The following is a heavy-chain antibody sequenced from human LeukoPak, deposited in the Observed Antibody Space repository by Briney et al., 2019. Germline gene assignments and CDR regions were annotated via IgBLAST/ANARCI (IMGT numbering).Heavy chain of an antibody. Sequence: NPSETLSLTCTVSGGSISSSSYYWGWIRQPPGKGLEWIGSIYYSGSTYYNPSLKSRVTISVDTSKNQFSLKLSSVTAADTAVYYCARDSRTQLWLRPGAFDIWGQGTMVTVSS. CDR1: GGSISSSSYY. CDR3: ARDSRTQLWLRPGAFDI. J-gene: IGHJ3*02. CDR2: IYYSGST. D-gene: IGHD5-18*01. V-gene: IGHV4-39*07.